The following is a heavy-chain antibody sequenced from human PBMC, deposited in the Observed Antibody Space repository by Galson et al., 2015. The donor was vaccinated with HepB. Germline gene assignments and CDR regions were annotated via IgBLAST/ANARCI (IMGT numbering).Heavy chain of an antibody. D-gene: IGHD2-15*01. CDR3: VIRAGGYCSGGSCYPDSGPFDY. V-gene: IGHV3-23*01. CDR1: GFTFSSYA. Sequence: SLRLSCAASGFTFSSYAMSWVRQAPGKGLEWVSAISGSGGSTYYADSVKGRFTISRDNSKNTLYLQMSSLRAEDTAVYYCVIRAGGYCSGGSCYPDSGPFDYWGQGTLVTVSS. CDR2: ISGSGGST. J-gene: IGHJ4*02.